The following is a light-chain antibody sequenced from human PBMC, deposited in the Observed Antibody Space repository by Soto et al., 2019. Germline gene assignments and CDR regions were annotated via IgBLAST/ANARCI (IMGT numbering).Light chain of an antibody. J-gene: IGLJ1*01. CDR2: DVS. V-gene: IGLV2-11*01. Sequence: QSALTQPRSVSGSLGQSVTISCTGTSSDVDAYNYVSWYQQHPAKAPNLMIYDVSKRPSGVPDRFSGSKSGNTASLTISGLQAEDEGDYYCCSYTNSAYVFGTGTKVTVL. CDR1: SSDVDAYNY. CDR3: CSYTNSAYV.